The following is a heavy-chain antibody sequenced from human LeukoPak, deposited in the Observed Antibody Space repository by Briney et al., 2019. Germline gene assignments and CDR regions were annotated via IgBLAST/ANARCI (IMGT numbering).Heavy chain of an antibody. D-gene: IGHD1-26*01. CDR1: GSGFAFRNAW. V-gene: IGHV3-15*01. CDR3: TTEWD. Sequence: GGSLRLSCTASGSGFAFRNAWMSWVRQAPGKGLEWVGRIRSKTDGGTADYVAPVKGRFTISRDDSKDTLHLQMNSLETEDTGVYYCTTEWDWGQGTLVTVSS. J-gene: IGHJ4*02. CDR2: IRSKTDGGTA.